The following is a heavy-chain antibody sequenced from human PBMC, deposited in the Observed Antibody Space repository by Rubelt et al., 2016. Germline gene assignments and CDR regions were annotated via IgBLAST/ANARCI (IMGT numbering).Heavy chain of an antibody. Sequence: QVQLQQWGAGLLKPSETLSLTCAVYGGSFSGYYWSWIRQPPGQGLEWIGEINHSGSTNYNPSFKSRVTISVDTSKNQFSLKLSSVTAADTAVYYCARVTGGSSDYWGQGTLVTVSS. CDR1: GGSFSGYY. CDR2: INHSGST. CDR3: ARVTGGSSDY. J-gene: IGHJ4*02. D-gene: IGHD3-16*01. V-gene: IGHV4-34*01.